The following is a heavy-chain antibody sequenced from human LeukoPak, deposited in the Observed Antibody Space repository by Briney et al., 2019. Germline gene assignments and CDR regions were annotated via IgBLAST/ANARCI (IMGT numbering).Heavy chain of an antibody. Sequence: PGGSLRLSCAASGLTFSSYAMSWVRQAPGKGLEWVSAISGSGGSTYYADSVKGRFTISRDNSKNTLYLQMNSLRAEDTAVYHCAKDLGTVTGHDYWGQGTLVTVSS. J-gene: IGHJ4*02. CDR2: ISGSGGST. CDR1: GLTFSSYA. CDR3: AKDLGTVTGHDY. V-gene: IGHV3-23*01. D-gene: IGHD4-17*01.